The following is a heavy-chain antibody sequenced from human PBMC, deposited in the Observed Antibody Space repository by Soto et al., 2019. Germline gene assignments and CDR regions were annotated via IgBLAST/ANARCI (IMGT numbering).Heavy chain of an antibody. V-gene: IGHV1-69*13. CDR3: ARETGYSAVAGYYFDY. CDR2: IIPIFGTA. CDR1: GGTFSSYA. D-gene: IGHD6-19*01. Sequence: ASVKVSCKASGGTFSSYAISWVRQAPGQGLEWMGGIIPIFGTANYAQKFQGRVTITADESTSTAYMELSSLRSEDTAVYYCARETGYSAVAGYYFDYWGQGTLVTVSS. J-gene: IGHJ4*02.